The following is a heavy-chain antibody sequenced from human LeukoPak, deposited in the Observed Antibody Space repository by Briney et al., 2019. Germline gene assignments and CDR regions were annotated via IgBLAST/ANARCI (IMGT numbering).Heavy chain of an antibody. Sequence: ASVKVSCKASGYIFTGYYMHWVRQAPGQGLEWMGWINPNSGDTNYQGRVTITRNTSISTAYMELSSLRSEDTAVYYCARGIKIAARYYYYYYMDVWGKGTTVTVSS. CDR3: ARGIKIAARYYYYYYMDV. J-gene: IGHJ6*03. D-gene: IGHD6-6*01. CDR2: INPNSGDT. V-gene: IGHV1-2*02. CDR1: GYIFTGYY.